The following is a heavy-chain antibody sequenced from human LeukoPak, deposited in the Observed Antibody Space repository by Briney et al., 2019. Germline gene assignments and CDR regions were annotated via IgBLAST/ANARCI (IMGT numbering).Heavy chain of an antibody. J-gene: IGHJ4*02. V-gene: IGHV1-46*01. CDR1: GYTFSRYY. D-gene: IGHD2-2*01. Sequence: ASVKVSCKAAGYTFSRYYVHWVRQAPGQGLEWMGGINPGDGTAKYAQKFQGRVTMTRDTSTTTLYMELSGLRSDDTAVYYCARDYCSSTSCLFDYWGQGTLVTVSS. CDR3: ARDYCSSTSCLFDY. CDR2: INPGDGTA.